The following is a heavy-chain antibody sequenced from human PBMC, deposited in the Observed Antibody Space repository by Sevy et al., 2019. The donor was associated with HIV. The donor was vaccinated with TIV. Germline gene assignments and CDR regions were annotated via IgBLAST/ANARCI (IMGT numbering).Heavy chain of an antibody. V-gene: IGHV3-23*01. CDR2: ISGSGTRT. CDR1: GFSFDSYG. D-gene: IGHD3-22*01. CDR3: AKGGGGHYDPDEIAYYFYYYNMDV. Sequence: GWSLRLSCAVSGFSFDSYGMTWVRQAPGKGLEWVSAISGSGTRTYYADSVKGRFIISRDNSKNTLDLQMNSLRAEDTAIYYMAKGGGGHYDPDEIAYYFYYYNMDVWGKGTTVTVSS. J-gene: IGHJ6*03.